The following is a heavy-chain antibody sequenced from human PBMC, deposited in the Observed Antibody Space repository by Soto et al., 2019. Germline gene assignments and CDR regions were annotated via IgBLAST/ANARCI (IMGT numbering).Heavy chain of an antibody. D-gene: IGHD6-19*01. CDR1: GFTFSSYA. CDR2: ISGSGGST. CDR3: AKDSGYSSGWYVGYYYGMDV. Sequence: EVQLLESGGGLVQPGGSLRLSCAASGFTFSSYAMSWVRQAPGKGLEWVSAISGSGGSTYYADSVKGRFTISRDNSKNTLYLQMNSLRAEDTAVYYCAKDSGYSSGWYVGYYYGMDVWGQGTTVTVSS. V-gene: IGHV3-23*01. J-gene: IGHJ6*02.